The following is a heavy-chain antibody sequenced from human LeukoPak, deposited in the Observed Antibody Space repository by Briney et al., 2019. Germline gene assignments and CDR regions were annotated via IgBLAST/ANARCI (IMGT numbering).Heavy chain of an antibody. CDR3: ASLIGSYFDY. D-gene: IGHD3-22*01. J-gene: IGHJ4*02. Sequence: GGSLRLSCEGSAFIFSGHWMNWVRQTPGKGLEWVASIKEDGSERQYVDSVKGRFSISRDNTKGSLFLQLNSLRAADTAVYYCASLIGSYFDYWGQGTLVTVSS. CDR1: AFIFSGHW. V-gene: IGHV3-7*03. CDR2: IKEDGSER.